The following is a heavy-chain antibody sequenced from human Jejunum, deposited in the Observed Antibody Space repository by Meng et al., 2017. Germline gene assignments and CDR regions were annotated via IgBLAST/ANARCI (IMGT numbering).Heavy chain of an antibody. CDR3: AKGGIAVVPTDY. CDR2: ISSSGGST. CDR1: GFTFSSYA. D-gene: IGHD6-19*01. V-gene: IGHV3-23*04. J-gene: IGHJ4*02. Sequence: GQVVGAGGGWVQPGGSLSVSCESSGFTFSSYAMSWVRQAPGKGLEWVSSISSSGGSTNYADSVKGRFTISRDSSKNTLYLQMNSLRAEDTAVYYCAKGGIAVVPTDYWGEGTLVTVSS.